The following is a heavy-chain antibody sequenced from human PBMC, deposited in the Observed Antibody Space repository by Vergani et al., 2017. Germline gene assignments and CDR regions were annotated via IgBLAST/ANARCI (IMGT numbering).Heavy chain of an antibody. J-gene: IGHJ4*02. D-gene: IGHD3-3*01. Sequence: QVQLVQSGAEVKKPGASVKVSCKASGYTFTVYYIHWVRQAPGQGLEWMGRSNPNSGDTNYAQKFQGRVTMTRDTSIRTAYMELSRLRSDDTAVYYCARQLGDFWSGSSIDYWGQGTLVTVSS. V-gene: IGHV1-2*06. CDR3: ARQLGDFWSGSSIDY. CDR2: SNPNSGDT. CDR1: GYTFTVYY.